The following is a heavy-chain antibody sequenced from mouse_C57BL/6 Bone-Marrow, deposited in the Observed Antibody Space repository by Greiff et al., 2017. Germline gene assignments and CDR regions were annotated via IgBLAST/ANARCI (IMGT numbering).Heavy chain of an antibody. D-gene: IGHD2-2*01. CDR3: AREIYYGYDERDAMDY. Sequence: EVQLQQSGPELVKPGASVKIPCKASGYTFTDYNMDWVKQSHGKSLEWIGDINPNNGGTIYNQKFKGKATLTVDKSSSTAYMELRSLTSEDTAVYYCAREIYYGYDERDAMDYWGQGTSVTVSS. CDR2: INPNNGGT. CDR1: GYTFTDYN. V-gene: IGHV1-18*01. J-gene: IGHJ4*01.